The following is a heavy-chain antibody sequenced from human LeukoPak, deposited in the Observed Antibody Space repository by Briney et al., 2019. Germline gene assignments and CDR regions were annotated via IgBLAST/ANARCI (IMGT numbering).Heavy chain of an antibody. CDR2: INHSGST. D-gene: IGHD6-6*01. CDR3: ARGQGYSSSSPYYYYMDV. Sequence: PSETLSLTCAVYGGSFSGYYWSWIRQPPGKGLEWIGEINHSGSTNYNPSLKSRVTISVDTSKNQFSLKLSSVTAADTAVYYGARGQGYSSSSPYYYYMDVWGKGTTVTVSS. CDR1: GGSFSGYY. V-gene: IGHV4-34*01. J-gene: IGHJ6*03.